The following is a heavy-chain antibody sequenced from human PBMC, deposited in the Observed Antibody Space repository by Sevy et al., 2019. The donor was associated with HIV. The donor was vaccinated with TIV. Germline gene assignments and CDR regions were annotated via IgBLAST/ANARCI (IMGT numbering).Heavy chain of an antibody. V-gene: IGHV1-69*13. Sequence: ASVKVSCKASGGTFSSYAISWVRLAPGQGLEWMGGIIPIFGTANYAQKFQGRVTITADESTSTAYMELSSLRSEDTAVYYCASGRGWELRNWFDPWGQGTLVTVSS. CDR2: IIPIFGTA. CDR3: ASGRGWELRNWFDP. CDR1: GGTFSSYA. J-gene: IGHJ5*02. D-gene: IGHD1-26*01.